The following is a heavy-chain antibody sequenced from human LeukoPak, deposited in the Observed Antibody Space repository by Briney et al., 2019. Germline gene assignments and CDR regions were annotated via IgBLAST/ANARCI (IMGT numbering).Heavy chain of an antibody. D-gene: IGHD3-22*01. V-gene: IGHV4-31*03. Sequence: PSETLSLTCTVSGGSISSGGYYWSWIRQHPGKGLEWIGYIYYSGSTYYNPSLKSRVTISVDTSKNQFSLKLSFVTAADTAVYYCARDWSRYDSSWYYGMDVWGQGTTVTVSS. J-gene: IGHJ6*02. CDR3: ARDWSRYDSSWYYGMDV. CDR2: IYYSGST. CDR1: GGSISSGGYY.